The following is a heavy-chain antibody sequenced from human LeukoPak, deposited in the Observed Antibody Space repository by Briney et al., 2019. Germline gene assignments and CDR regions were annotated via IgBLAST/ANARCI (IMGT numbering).Heavy chain of an antibody. V-gene: IGHV3-9*01. CDR3: AKVRGTYSSGFFFDY. CDR1: GFSFEDYD. J-gene: IGHJ4*02. D-gene: IGHD6-19*01. CDR2: ISWNSGYI. Sequence: GGSLRLSCAGSGFSFEDYDMHWVRQAPGKGLEWLSIISWNSGYIGYADSVKGRFTISRDNAKNSLYLQMNSLRAEDTAFYYCAKVRGTYSSGFFFDYWGPGALVTVSS.